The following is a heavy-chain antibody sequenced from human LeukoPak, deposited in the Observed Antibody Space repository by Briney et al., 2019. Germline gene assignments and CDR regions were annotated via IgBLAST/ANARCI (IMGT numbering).Heavy chain of an antibody. V-gene: IGHV3-7*01. CDR1: GFNLSTFW. D-gene: IGHD5-12*01. Sequence: PGGSLRLSCAASGFNLSTFWMCWVRQALGKGLEWGANIKQDGSGKYYVDSVKGRFTVSRDNAKNSLFLQMNSLRAEDTAVYYCAKEASGHISDYIDNWGQGTLVTVSS. J-gene: IGHJ4*02. CDR3: AKEASGHISDYIDN. CDR2: IKQDGSGK.